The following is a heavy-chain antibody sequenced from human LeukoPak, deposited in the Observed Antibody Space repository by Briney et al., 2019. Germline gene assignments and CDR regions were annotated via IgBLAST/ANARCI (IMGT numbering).Heavy chain of an antibody. Sequence: GGSLRLSCAASGFTFSSYSMNWVRQAPGKGLEWVSSISSSSSYIYYADSVKGRFTISRDNAKNSLYLQMNSLRAEDTAVYYCARDPRGDYDILTGYSGWFDPWGQGTLVTVSS. D-gene: IGHD3-9*01. CDR1: GFTFSSYS. J-gene: IGHJ5*02. V-gene: IGHV3-21*01. CDR2: ISSSSSYI. CDR3: ARDPRGDYDILTGYSGWFDP.